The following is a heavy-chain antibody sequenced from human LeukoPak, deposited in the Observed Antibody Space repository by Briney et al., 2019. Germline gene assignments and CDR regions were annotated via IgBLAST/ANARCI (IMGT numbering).Heavy chain of an antibody. V-gene: IGHV3-21*01. CDR2: ITSTSSYM. CDR1: GFTLNTYS. J-gene: IGHJ4*02. CDR3: ARDESTGHVSL. Sequence: KPGRYLRLSCAASGFTLNTYSMIWVRHAPGKGLEWVSYITSTSSYMYYADSVKGRFTISRDNAKNSLYLQMNSLRAEDTAVYYCARDESTGHVSLWGQGTLVIVSS. D-gene: IGHD2-8*02.